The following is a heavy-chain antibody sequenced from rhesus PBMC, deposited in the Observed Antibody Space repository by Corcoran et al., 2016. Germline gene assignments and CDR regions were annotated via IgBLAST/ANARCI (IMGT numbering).Heavy chain of an antibody. CDR2: IYGCSGNP. Sequence: QVQLQESGPGLVKPSETLSLTCAVSGGSISSNYWNWIRQPPGKGREWIGRIYGCSGNPSYNPSPTSRVTMSTDTAKNQFSLKLSSVTAADTAVYYCASAYGLDSWGQGVVVTVSS. V-gene: IGHV4-147*01. CDR1: GGSISSNY. J-gene: IGHJ6*01. CDR3: ASAYGLDS.